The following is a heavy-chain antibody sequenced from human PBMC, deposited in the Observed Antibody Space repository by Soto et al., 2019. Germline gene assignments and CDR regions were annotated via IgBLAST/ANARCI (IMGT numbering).Heavy chain of an antibody. J-gene: IGHJ6*02. D-gene: IGHD1-26*01. CDR2: LYYIGST. CDR1: GASISSNY. CDR3: ASDPWEGATGVYYYGMDV. Sequence: PSQTLSLTCTVSGASISSNYWSWIRQPPVRGLEWIGYLYYIGSTDYNPSLKSRFNISIDTSKNQVYLSLTSVTAADTAVYYCASDPWEGATGVYYYGMDVWGQGFTDSVSS. V-gene: IGHV4-59*13.